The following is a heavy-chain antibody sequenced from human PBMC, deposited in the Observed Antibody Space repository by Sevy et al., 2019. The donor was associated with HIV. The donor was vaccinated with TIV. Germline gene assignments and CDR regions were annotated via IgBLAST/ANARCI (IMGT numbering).Heavy chain of an antibody. CDR2: FDPEDGET. CDR3: ATGGSSGWYDAFDF. CDR1: GYTLTELS. D-gene: IGHD6-19*01. Sequence: ASVKVSCKVSGYTLTELSMHWVRQAPGKVLEWIGGFDPEDGETIYAQKFQGRVTMTEDTSIDTAYMELSSLRSEDTAVYYWATGGSSGWYDAFDFWGQGTMVTVSS. V-gene: IGHV1-24*01. J-gene: IGHJ3*01.